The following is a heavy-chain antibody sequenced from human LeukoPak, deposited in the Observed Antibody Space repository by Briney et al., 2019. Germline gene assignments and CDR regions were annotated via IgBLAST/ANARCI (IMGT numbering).Heavy chain of an antibody. Sequence: GGSLRLSCAASGFTFSSYAMSWVRQAPGKGLEWVSAISGSGGSTYYADSVKGRFTISRDNSKNTLYLQMNSRRAEDTAVYYCARYSGSFLREDAFDIWGQGTMVTGSS. V-gene: IGHV3-23*01. CDR2: ISGSGGST. CDR1: GFTFSSYA. CDR3: ARYSGSFLREDAFDI. J-gene: IGHJ3*02. D-gene: IGHD1-26*01.